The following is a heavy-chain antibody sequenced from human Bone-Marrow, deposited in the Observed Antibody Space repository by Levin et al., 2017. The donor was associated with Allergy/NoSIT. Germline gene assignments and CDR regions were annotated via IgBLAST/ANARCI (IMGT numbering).Heavy chain of an antibody. CDR2: ISYDGSNK. CDR1: GFTFSSYG. CDR3: AKDRGSGGSCYLAY. Sequence: PGGSLRLSCAASGFTFSSYGMHWVRQAPGKGLEWVAVISYDGSNKYYADSVKGRFTISRDNSKNTLYLQMNSLRAEDTAVYYCAKDRGSGGSCYLAYWGQGTLVTVSS. J-gene: IGHJ4*02. V-gene: IGHV3-30*18. D-gene: IGHD2-15*01.